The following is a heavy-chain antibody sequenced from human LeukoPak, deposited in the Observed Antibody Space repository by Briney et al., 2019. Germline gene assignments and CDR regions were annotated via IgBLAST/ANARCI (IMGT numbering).Heavy chain of an antibody. J-gene: IGHJ6*03. CDR2: IYYSGNP. CDR3: ARHPRGAARPGYYYYYYMDV. CDR1: GGSISSSSYY. D-gene: IGHD6-6*01. V-gene: IGHV4-39*01. Sequence: PSETLSLTCTVSGGSISSSSYYWGWIRQPPGKGLEWIGSIYYSGNPYYTPPLNSRVTISVDTSKTQFSLKLSSVTAADAAVYYCARHPRGAARPGYYYYYYMDVWGKGTTVTVSS.